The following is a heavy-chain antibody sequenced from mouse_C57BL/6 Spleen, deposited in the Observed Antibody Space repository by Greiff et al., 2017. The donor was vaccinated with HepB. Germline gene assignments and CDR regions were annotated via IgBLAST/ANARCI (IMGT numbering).Heavy chain of an antibody. CDR1: GFTFSDYG. J-gene: IGHJ4*01. Sequence: EVKVVESGGGLVKPGGSLKLSCAASGFTFSDYGMHWVRQAPEKGLEWVAYISSGSSTIYYADTVKGRFTISRDNAKNTLFLQMTSLRSEDTAMYYCASSSITTVVAIYDYAMDYWGQGTSVTVSS. V-gene: IGHV5-17*01. CDR3: ASSSITTVVAIYDYAMDY. D-gene: IGHD1-1*01. CDR2: ISSGSSTI.